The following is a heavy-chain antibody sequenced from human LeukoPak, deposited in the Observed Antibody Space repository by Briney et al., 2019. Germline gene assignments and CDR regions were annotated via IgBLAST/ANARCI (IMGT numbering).Heavy chain of an antibody. Sequence: SETLSLTCTVSGGSISSSSYYWGWIRQPPGKGLEWIGSIYYSGSTYYNPSLKSRVTISVDTSKNQFSLKLSSVTAADTAVYYCARVRYNWNLRNLYYYYYYMDVWGKGTTVTVSS. J-gene: IGHJ6*03. CDR2: IYYSGST. D-gene: IGHD1-20*01. CDR3: ARVRYNWNLRNLYYYYYYMDV. CDR1: GGSISSSSYY. V-gene: IGHV4-39*07.